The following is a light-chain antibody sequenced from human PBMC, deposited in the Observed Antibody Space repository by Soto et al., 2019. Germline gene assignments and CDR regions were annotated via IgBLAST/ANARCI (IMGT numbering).Light chain of an antibody. Sequence: QSALTQPASVSGSPGQSITISCTGTSSDVGGYNYVSWYQQHPGKAPKLMIYEVSNRPSGVSSRFSGSKSGNTASLTISGLQADDEADYYCSSLASGGTRVFGGGTKLTVL. CDR3: SSLASGGTRV. CDR2: EVS. V-gene: IGLV2-14*01. J-gene: IGLJ3*02. CDR1: SSDVGGYNY.